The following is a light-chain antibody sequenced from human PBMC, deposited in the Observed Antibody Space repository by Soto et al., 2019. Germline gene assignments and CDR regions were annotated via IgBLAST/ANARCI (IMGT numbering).Light chain of an antibody. CDR3: QQSYSIPCT. J-gene: IGKJ2*02. Sequence: DIQMTQSASSLSASVGDRVTITCRASQSISSNLNWHQQKPGKAPKVLIYAASSLQSGVPSRFSGSGSGTDFTLTISSLQPEDFATYYCQQSYSIPCTFGHGTKLEIK. CDR2: AAS. V-gene: IGKV1-39*01. CDR1: QSISSN.